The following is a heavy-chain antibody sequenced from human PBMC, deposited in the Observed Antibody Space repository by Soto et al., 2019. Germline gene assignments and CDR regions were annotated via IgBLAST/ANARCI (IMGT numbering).Heavy chain of an antibody. D-gene: IGHD1-1*01. Sequence: QVQLVQSGAEVKKPGSSVKVSCKASGGTFRTSAISWVRQAPGQGLEWVGGIMPVFRRPKYAQNFQSRDTITADESTSTAYMELSSLRSDDPAVYYCARDKDRLQLGGNYYYILDVWGQGTAVTVSS. CDR3: ARDKDRLQLGGNYYYILDV. CDR2: IMPVFRRP. V-gene: IGHV1-69*12. J-gene: IGHJ6*02. CDR1: GGTFRTSA.